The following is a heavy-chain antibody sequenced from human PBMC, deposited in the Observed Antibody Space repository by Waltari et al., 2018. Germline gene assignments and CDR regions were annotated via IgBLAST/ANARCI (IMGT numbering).Heavy chain of an antibody. Sequence: QLQLQESGPGLVKPSETLSLTCTVSGGSISSSSYYWGWIRQPPGKGLEWIGSIYYSGSTYYNPSLKSRVTISVDTSKNQFSLKLSSVTAADTAVYYCARPVVPAANDAFDIWGQGTMVTVSS. CDR3: ARPVVPAANDAFDI. CDR1: GGSISSSSYY. CDR2: IYYSGST. D-gene: IGHD2-2*01. V-gene: IGHV4-39*01. J-gene: IGHJ3*02.